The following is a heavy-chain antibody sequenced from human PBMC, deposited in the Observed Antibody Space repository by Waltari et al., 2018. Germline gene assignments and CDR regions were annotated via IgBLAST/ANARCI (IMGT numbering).Heavy chain of an antibody. V-gene: IGHV4-59*01. D-gene: IGHD3-3*01. CDR2: IAYSGST. J-gene: IGHJ4*02. CDR1: GDSITNSY. Sequence: QVQLQESGPGLVKPSETLSLICSVSGDSITNSYWSWVRQPPGKGLEWSGYIAYSGSTRYNPSLKSRATISVDTSKKQFSLRLGSVTAADTAIYYCARSYDFWSGYPLHYWGQGTLVTVSS. CDR3: ARSYDFWSGYPLHY.